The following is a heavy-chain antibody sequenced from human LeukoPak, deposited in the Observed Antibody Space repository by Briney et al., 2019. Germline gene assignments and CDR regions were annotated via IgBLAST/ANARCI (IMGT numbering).Heavy chain of an antibody. CDR3: ARLGFVVPAVIFDY. D-gene: IGHD2-2*02. J-gene: IGHJ4*02. V-gene: IGHV3-66*04. Sequence: GGSLRLSCAASGFTVSSNYMSWVRQAPGKGLEWVSVIYSGGSTYYADSVKGRFTISRDNSKNTLYLQMNSLRAEDTAMYYCARLGFVVPAVIFDYWGQGTLVTVSS. CDR1: GFTVSSNY. CDR2: IYSGGST.